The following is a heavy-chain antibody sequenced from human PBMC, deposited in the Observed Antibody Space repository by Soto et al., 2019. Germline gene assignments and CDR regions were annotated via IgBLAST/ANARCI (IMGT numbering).Heavy chain of an antibody. V-gene: IGHV3-48*02. CDR2: IGSSGITR. D-gene: IGHD6-19*01. CDR3: ARSGSSGYHRYRLGSNDALDV. J-gene: IGHJ3*01. Sequence: EVQLVESGGGLVQPGGSLRLSCAASGFTFSSFTMNWVRQAPGKGLEWVSYIGSSGITRYHADSVKGRFTVSRDNARNSLYLQMNSLRDEDTALYYCARSGSSGYHRYRLGSNDALDVWGQGTMVTVS. CDR1: GFTFSSFT.